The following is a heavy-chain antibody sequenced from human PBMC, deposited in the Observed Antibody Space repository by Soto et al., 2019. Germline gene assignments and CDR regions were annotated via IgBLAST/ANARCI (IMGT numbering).Heavy chain of an antibody. D-gene: IGHD3-3*01. Sequence: ASVKVSCKASGYTFTSYGISWVRQAPGQGLEWMGWISAYNGNTNYAQKLQGRVTMTTDTSTSTAYMELRSLRSDDTAVYYCARAVRYDFWSGPGSYCGMDVWGQGTTVTVSS. J-gene: IGHJ6*02. V-gene: IGHV1-18*01. CDR3: ARAVRYDFWSGPGSYCGMDV. CDR2: ISAYNGNT. CDR1: GYTFTSYG.